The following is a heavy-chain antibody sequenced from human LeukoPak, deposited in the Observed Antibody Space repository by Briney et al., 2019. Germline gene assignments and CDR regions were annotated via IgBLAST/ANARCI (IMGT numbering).Heavy chain of an antibody. J-gene: IGHJ4*02. Sequence: PGGSLRLSCAASGFTFDSYAMSWVRQAPGRGLEWVSSISGSGSSTYYADSVKGRFTISRDNSKNTLYLQMSSLRAEDTAVYYCARSSYDYGGIEGPFDYWGQGTLVTVSS. CDR3: ARSSYDYGGIEGPFDY. D-gene: IGHD4-23*01. CDR1: GFTFDSYA. CDR2: ISGSGSST. V-gene: IGHV3-23*01.